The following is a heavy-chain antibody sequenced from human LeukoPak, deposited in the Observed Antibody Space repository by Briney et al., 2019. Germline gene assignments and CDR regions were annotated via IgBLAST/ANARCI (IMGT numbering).Heavy chain of an antibody. J-gene: IGHJ4*02. CDR2: INANSGGT. V-gene: IGHV1-2*02. CDR3: ARADGTTPFDY. D-gene: IGHD1-1*01. Sequence: ASVKVSCKASGYTFTGYYMHWVRQAPGQGLEWMGWINANSGGTNYAQKFQGRVTMTRDTSISTAYMELSRLRSHDTAVYYCARADGTTPFDYWGQGTLVTVSS. CDR1: GYTFTGYY.